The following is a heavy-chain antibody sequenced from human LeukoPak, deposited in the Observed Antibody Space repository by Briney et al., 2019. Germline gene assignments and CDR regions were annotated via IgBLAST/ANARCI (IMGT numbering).Heavy chain of an antibody. J-gene: IGHJ4*02. CDR3: ARNFKLAYGSGS. V-gene: IGHV3-48*03. Sequence: GGSLRLSRAASGFTFSSYAMNWVCQAPGKGLEWASYISSSGSAINYADSVKGRFTNSRDHAKDSLHLQMNSLTPQDPAVFYFARNFKLAYGSGSWGQGTLVTVSS. CDR1: GFTFSSYA. CDR2: ISSSGSAI. D-gene: IGHD3-10*01.